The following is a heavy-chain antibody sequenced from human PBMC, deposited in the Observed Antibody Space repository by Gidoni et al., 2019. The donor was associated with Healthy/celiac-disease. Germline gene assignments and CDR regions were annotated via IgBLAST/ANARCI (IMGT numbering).Heavy chain of an antibody. V-gene: IGHV3-30*18. J-gene: IGHJ6*02. CDR1: GFTFSSYG. CDR3: AKDSRYCSGGSCYYYYYGMDV. CDR2: ISYDGSNK. Sequence: QVQLVESGGGVVQPGRSLRLSCAASGFTFSSYGMHWVRQAPGKGLEWVAVISYDGSNKYYADSVKGRFTISRDNSKNTLYLQMNSLRAEDTAVYYCAKDSRYCSGGSCYYYYYGMDVWGQGTTVTVSS. D-gene: IGHD2-15*01.